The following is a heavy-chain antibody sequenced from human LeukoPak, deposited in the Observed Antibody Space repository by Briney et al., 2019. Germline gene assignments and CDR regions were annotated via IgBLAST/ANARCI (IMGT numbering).Heavy chain of an antibody. CDR2: IYYSGST. J-gene: IGHJ4*02. CDR1: GGSISSGDYY. D-gene: IGHD3-10*01. CDR3: ARDQEDSGTDY. V-gene: IGHV4-31*03. Sequence: KPSQTLSLTCTVSGGSISSGDYYWSWIRQHPGKGLEWIGYIYYSGSTYYNPSLKSRVTISLDTSKNQFSLKLSSVTAADTAVYYCARDQEDSGTDYWGQGTLVTVSS.